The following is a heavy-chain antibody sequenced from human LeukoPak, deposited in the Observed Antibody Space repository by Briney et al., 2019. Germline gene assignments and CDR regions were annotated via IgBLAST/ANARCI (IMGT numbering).Heavy chain of an antibody. Sequence: PSQTLSLTCTVSGGSISSGGYYWSWIRQHPGKGLEWIGYIYYSGSTYYNPSLKSRVTISVDMSKNQFSLKLSSVTAADTAVYYCARYYGSGRTNWFDPWGQGTLVTVSS. J-gene: IGHJ5*02. D-gene: IGHD3-10*01. CDR2: IYYSGST. CDR3: ARYYGSGRTNWFDP. CDR1: GGSISSGGYY. V-gene: IGHV4-31*03.